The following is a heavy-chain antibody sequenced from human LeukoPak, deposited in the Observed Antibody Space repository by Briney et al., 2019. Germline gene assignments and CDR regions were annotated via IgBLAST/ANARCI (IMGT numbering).Heavy chain of an antibody. D-gene: IGHD3-10*01. J-gene: IGHJ4*02. CDR2: IYSGGST. CDR1: EFSVGSNY. Sequence: GGSLRLSCAASEFSVGSNYMTWVRQAPGKGLEWVSLIYSGGSTYYADSVKGRFTISRDNSKKMLSLQMNSLRVEDTAVYYCAKPSRDGGYFDYWGQGTLVTVSS. V-gene: IGHV3-66*04. CDR3: AKPSRDGGYFDY.